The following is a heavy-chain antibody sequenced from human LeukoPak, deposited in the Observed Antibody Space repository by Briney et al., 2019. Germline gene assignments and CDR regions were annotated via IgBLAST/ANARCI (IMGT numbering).Heavy chain of an antibody. D-gene: IGHD4-23*01. CDR3: ASLNYGGNSGNFDY. Sequence: SETRSLTCTVSGGSISSYYWSWIRQPAGKGLEWIGRIYTSGSTNYNPSLKSRVTMSVDTSRNQFSLKLSSVTAADTAVYYCASLNYGGNSGNFDYWGQGTLVTVSS. CDR2: IYTSGST. V-gene: IGHV4-4*07. J-gene: IGHJ4*02. CDR1: GGSISSYY.